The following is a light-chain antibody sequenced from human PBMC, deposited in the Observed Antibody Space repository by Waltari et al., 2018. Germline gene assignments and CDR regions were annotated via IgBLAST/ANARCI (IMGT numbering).Light chain of an antibody. CDR3: CSYADTYTAV. CDR1: SSDVGGYYY. Sequence: QSALTQPRSVSGSPGQSVTISCTGTSSDVGGYYYVSWYQQHPGQAPTLILYDVTQRSSGVPCRFSGSKSGNTASLTISGLQADDEADYYGCSYADTYTAVFGGGTKVTVL. V-gene: IGLV2-11*01. CDR2: DVT. J-gene: IGLJ2*01.